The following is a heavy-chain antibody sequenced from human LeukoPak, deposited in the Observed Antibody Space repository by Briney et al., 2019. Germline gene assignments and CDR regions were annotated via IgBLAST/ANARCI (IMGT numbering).Heavy chain of an antibody. J-gene: IGHJ5*02. CDR2: IIPIFGTA. D-gene: IGHD3-10*01. V-gene: IGHV1-69*13. CDR1: GYTFTSYY. CDR3: ARGRITMVRGADWFDP. Sequence: ASVKVSCKASGYTFTSYYMHWVRQAPGQGLEWMGGIIPIFGTANYAQKFQGRVTITADESTSTAYMELSSLRSEDTAVYYCARGRITMVRGADWFDPWGQGTLVTVSS.